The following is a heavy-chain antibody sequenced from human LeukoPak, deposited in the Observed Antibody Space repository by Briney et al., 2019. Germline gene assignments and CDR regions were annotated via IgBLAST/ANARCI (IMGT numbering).Heavy chain of an antibody. CDR2: IYYSGST. CDR1: GGSISSYY. Sequence: SETLSLTCTVSGGSISSYYWSWXRQPPGKGLEWIGYIYYSGSTNYNPSLKSRVTISVDTSKNQFSLKLSSVTAADTAVYYCARAPSGSSYFDYWGQGTLVTVSS. D-gene: IGHD1-26*01. CDR3: ARAPSGSSYFDY. V-gene: IGHV4-59*01. J-gene: IGHJ4*02.